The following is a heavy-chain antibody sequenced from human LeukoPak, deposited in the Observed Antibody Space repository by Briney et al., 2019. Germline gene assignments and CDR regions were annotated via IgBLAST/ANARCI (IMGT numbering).Heavy chain of an antibody. CDR1: GGSISSGDYY. CDR3: ARYQSRLRFLEWLSNFDY. J-gene: IGHJ4*02. V-gene: IGHV4-30-4*08. D-gene: IGHD3-3*01. Sequence: SETLSLTCTVSGGSISSGDYYWSWIRQPPGKGLEGIVYIYYSGSTYYNPSLKSRVTISVDTSKNQFSLKLSSVTAADTAVYYCARYQSRLRFLEWLSNFDYWGQGSLVTVSS. CDR2: IYYSGST.